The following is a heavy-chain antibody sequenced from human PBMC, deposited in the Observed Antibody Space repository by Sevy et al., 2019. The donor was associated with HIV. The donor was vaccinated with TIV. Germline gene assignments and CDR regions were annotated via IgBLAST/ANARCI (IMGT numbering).Heavy chain of an antibody. V-gene: IGHV3-7*01. J-gene: IGHJ4*02. CDR1: GFTFTDYW. D-gene: IGHD3-3*01. CDR3: AREVGGFNWRPYYFDS. CDR2: IKQDESEK. Sequence: GGSLRLSCAASGFTFTDYWMSWVRQTPGKGLKWVATIKQDESEKYYVDSVKGRFAISRDNDKNSVSLQMNGLRVEDAALYYCAREVGGFNWRPYYFDSWGQRTLVTVSS.